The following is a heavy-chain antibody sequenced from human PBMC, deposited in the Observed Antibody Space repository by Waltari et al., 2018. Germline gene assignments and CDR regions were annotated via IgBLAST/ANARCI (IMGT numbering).Heavy chain of an antibody. CDR1: GFTFSGYW. CDR3: ARDRAAASFDY. CDR2: INSDGSST. Sequence: EVQLVESGGGLVQPGGSLGLSCAAHGFTFSGYWMHWVRQAPGKGRVWVSRINSDGSSTSYADSVKGRFTISRDNAKNTLYLQMNSLRAEDTAVYYCARDRAAASFDYWGQGTLVTVSS. V-gene: IGHV3-74*01. D-gene: IGHD6-13*01. J-gene: IGHJ4*02.